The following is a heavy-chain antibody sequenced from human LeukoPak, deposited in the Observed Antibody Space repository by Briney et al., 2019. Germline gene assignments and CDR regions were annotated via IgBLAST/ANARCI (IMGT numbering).Heavy chain of an antibody. CDR2: IYYSGST. Sequence: SETLSLTCTVSGGSISSYYWSWIRQPPGKGLEWIGSIYYSGSTNYNPSLKSRVTISVDTSKNQFSLKLSSVTAADTAVYYCARDHRSDSGYDSVPQYYGMDVWGQGTTVTVSS. CDR1: GGSISSYY. D-gene: IGHD5-12*01. V-gene: IGHV4-59*01. CDR3: ARDHRSDSGYDSVPQYYGMDV. J-gene: IGHJ6*02.